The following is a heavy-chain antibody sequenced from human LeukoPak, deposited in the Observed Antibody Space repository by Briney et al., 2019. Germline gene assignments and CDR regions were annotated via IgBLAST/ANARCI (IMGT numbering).Heavy chain of an antibody. Sequence: GASVKVSCKASGYTFTSYAMHWVRQAPGQRLEWMGWINAGNGNTKYSQKFQGRVTITRDTSASTAYMELSSLRSEDTAVYYCARDRQYYYGPGSYYNYYYGMDVWGKGTTVTVSS. CDR1: GYTFTSYA. CDR2: INAGNGNT. J-gene: IGHJ6*04. D-gene: IGHD3-10*01. CDR3: ARDRQYYYGPGSYYNYYYGMDV. V-gene: IGHV1-3*01.